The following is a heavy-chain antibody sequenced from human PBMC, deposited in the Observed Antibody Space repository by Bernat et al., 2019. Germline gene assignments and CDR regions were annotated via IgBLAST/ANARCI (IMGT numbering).Heavy chain of an antibody. CDR1: GFTFSSYE. D-gene: IGHD6-19*01. CDR3: ARNDLRDSSGWYYFDY. CDR2: ISSSGSTI. V-gene: IGHV3-48*03. J-gene: IGHJ4*02. Sequence: EVQLVESGGGLVQPGGSLRLSCAASGFTFSSYEMNWVRQAPGKGLEWVSYISSSGSTIYYADCGNGRFTISRDNAKNSLYLQMNSLRAEDTAVYYCARNDLRDSSGWYYFDYWGQGTLVTVSS.